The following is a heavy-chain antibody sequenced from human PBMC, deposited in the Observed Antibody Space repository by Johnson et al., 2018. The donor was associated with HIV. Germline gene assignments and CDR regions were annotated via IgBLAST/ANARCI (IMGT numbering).Heavy chain of an antibody. CDR1: GFTFRSYG. CDR3: AKGDTVVGVKYAFDN. D-gene: IGHD1-26*01. V-gene: IGHV3-30*02. Sequence: QVQLVESGGGVVQPGGSLRLSCAASGFTFRSYGMHWVRQAPGKGLEWVAFIRYDGSNKYYADSVKGRFTISRDNSKNTLYLQMNSLRAEDTAVYYCAKGDTVVGVKYAFDNWGQGTMVTVSS. J-gene: IGHJ3*02. CDR2: IRYDGSNK.